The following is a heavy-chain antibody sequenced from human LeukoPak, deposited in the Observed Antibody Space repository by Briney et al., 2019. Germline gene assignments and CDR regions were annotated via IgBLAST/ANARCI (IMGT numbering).Heavy chain of an antibody. Sequence: GGSLRLSCAASGFMFTSYAMSWVRQAPGKGLEWVAAISGGGTTTYYADSLKGRFTISRDTSKKTLYLEMNSLRAEDTAIYYCAKELVAAAGLYFDYWGQGTLVTVPS. CDR2: ISGGGTTT. CDR3: AKELVAAAGLYFDY. D-gene: IGHD6-13*01. CDR1: GFMFTSYA. V-gene: IGHV3-23*01. J-gene: IGHJ4*02.